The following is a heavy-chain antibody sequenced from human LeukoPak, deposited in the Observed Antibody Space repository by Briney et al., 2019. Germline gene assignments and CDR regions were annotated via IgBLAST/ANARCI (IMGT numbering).Heavy chain of an antibody. CDR1: GVSIRSYY. D-gene: IGHD4-17*01. CDR2: ISYSGST. CDR3: ARGDYPYSFDP. V-gene: IGHV4-59*01. J-gene: IGHJ5*02. Sequence: SETLSLTCTVSGVSIRSYYWSWIRQPPGKGLEWIGYISYSGSTNYNPSLKSRVTISVDTSKNQFSLNLSSETAADTAVYYCARGDYPYSFDPWGQGTLVTVSS.